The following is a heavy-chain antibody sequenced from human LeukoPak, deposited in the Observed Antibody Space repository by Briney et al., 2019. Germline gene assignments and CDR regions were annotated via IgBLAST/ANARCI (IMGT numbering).Heavy chain of an antibody. D-gene: IGHD1-26*01. CDR3: AKDSRIGRPRASDY. Sequence: GGSLRLSCAASGFTFRSYAMTWVRQAPGKGLEWVSSISDSGDSTYYADSVKGRFIISRDSSKNTLYLQMSSLRAEDSAVYYCAKDSRIGRPRASDYWGQGILVTVS. CDR2: ISDSGDST. J-gene: IGHJ4*02. CDR1: GFTFRSYA. V-gene: IGHV3-23*01.